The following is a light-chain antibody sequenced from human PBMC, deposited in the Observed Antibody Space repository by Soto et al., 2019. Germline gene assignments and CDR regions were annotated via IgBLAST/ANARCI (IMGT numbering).Light chain of an antibody. CDR1: QTVSTS. V-gene: IGKV3-15*01. J-gene: IGKJ1*01. CDR2: GAS. Sequence: EIVLTQSPGTLSFSPGERATLSCRASQTVSTSLAWYQQKPGRAPRLLIYGASTRASGVPARFSGSGSGTDFTLTISSLQSEDFAVYYCQKYNNWPRTFGQGTKVDIK. CDR3: QKYNNWPRT.